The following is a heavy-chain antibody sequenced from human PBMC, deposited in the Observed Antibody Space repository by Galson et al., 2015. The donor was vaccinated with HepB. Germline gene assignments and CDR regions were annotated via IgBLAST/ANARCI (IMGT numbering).Heavy chain of an antibody. V-gene: IGHV3-74*01. CDR2: IKTDGSST. CDR3: ARDPHGYCPPSSCYQGGPHDAFDI. Sequence: SLRLSCAASGFTFSTYWIHWVRQAPGQGLVWVSRIKTDGSSTSYADSVKGRFTISRDNAKNMVYLQMNSLRDEDTAVYYCARDPHGYCPPSSCYQGGPHDAFDIWGQGTTVTVSS. D-gene: IGHD2-2*01. J-gene: IGHJ3*02. CDR1: GFTFSTYW.